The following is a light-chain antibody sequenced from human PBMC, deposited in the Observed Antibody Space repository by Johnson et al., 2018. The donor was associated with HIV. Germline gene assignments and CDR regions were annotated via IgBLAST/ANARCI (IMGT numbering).Light chain of an antibody. CDR3: GTWDRSLRAGF. CDR2: ENN. Sequence: QSVLTQPPSVSAAPGQNVNISCSGGSSNIGSNYVSWYKQFPGTTPKLLIYENNKRPSGIPDRFSNSQSGTSANLAITGLQTGDEAYYYCGTWDRSLRAGFFGTGTKVTVL. J-gene: IGLJ1*01. V-gene: IGLV1-51*02. CDR1: SSNIGSNY.